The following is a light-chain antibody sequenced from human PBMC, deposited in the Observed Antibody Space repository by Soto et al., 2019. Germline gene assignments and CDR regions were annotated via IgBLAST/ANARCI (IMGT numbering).Light chain of an antibody. V-gene: IGKV3-15*01. J-gene: IGKJ3*01. CDR1: QNVNNK. Sequence: EIVMTQSPATLSVSPGEGVTISCRASQNVNNKLAWYQQRPGQPPRLLIYDASTRATGIPARFSGSGSGTEFTLTINSLPSQDFAVYYCLQYNNWPPFTFGPGTKVDIK. CDR2: DAS. CDR3: LQYNNWPPFT.